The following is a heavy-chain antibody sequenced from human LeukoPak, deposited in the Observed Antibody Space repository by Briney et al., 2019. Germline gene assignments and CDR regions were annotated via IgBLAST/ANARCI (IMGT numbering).Heavy chain of an antibody. CDR3: AKGWPIAGGIKDWFTL. D-gene: IGHD2-15*01. CDR1: GFTFSDYA. CDR2: ITAGGDTT. Sequence: PGASLRLSCGASGFTFSDYAMNWVRQTPERGLEWVAAITAGGDTTYYADSVKGRFTISRDNFISTLTLQMSSLKYEDTAVYYCAKGWPIAGGIKDWFTLWGQGTLVTVSS. J-gene: IGHJ5*02. V-gene: IGHV3-23*01.